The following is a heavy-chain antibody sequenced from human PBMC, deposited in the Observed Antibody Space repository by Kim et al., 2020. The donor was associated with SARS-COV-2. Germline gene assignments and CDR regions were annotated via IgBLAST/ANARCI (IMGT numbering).Heavy chain of an antibody. J-gene: IGHJ4*02. CDR1: GGSFSGYY. Sequence: SETLSLTCAVYGGSFSGYYWSWIRQPPGKGLELIGVINHSGSTNYNPSLRSRGIISVDTSTNQFPLKVSPVTAADTAVYYCASVRNFTTMTKGYWGQGTLVTVSS. CDR3: ASVRNFTTMTKGY. V-gene: IGHV4-34*01. D-gene: IGHD3-22*01. CDR2: INHSGST.